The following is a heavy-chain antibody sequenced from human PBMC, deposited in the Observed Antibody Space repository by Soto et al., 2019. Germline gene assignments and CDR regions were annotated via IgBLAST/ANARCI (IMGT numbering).Heavy chain of an antibody. CDR2: IDWDDNK. Sequence: SGPTLVNPTQTLTLTCTFSGFSLSSSGMSVNWIRQSPGKALEWLALIDWDDNKYYRTSLKTRLTISKDTSKNQVVPTMTNMDPVDTATYYCARMLADYYDSSGYFRTLDYWGQGALVTVSS. CDR3: ARMLADYYDSSGYFRTLDY. J-gene: IGHJ4*02. V-gene: IGHV2-70*01. D-gene: IGHD3-22*01. CDR1: GFSLSSSGMS.